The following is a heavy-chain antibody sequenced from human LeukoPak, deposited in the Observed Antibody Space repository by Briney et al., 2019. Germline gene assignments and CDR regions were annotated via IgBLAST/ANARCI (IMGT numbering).Heavy chain of an antibody. V-gene: IGHV1-18*01. J-gene: IGHJ4*02. CDR1: GYTFTNYG. Sequence: ASVKVSCKASGYTFTNYGISWVRQAPGQGLEWMGWISAYNGDTNYAQKLKGRVTMTTDTSTSTAYMELSSLRSDDTALYYCAVRNRSGWSPFDFRGQGTLVTVSS. CDR2: ISAYNGDT. D-gene: IGHD6-13*01. CDR3: AVRNRSGWSPFDF.